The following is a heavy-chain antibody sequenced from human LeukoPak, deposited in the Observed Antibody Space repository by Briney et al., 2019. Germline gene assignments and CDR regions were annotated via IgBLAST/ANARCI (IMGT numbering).Heavy chain of an antibody. CDR3: ARGGRSTILGYYYYMDV. J-gene: IGHJ6*03. CDR1: GGTFSSYA. D-gene: IGHD3-3*01. V-gene: IGHV1-69*05. Sequence: GASVKVSCKASGGTFSSYAISWVRQAPRQGLEWMGGIIPIFGTANYAQKFQGRVTITTDESTSTAYMELSSLRSEDTAVYYCARGGRSTILGYYYYMDVWGKGTTVTVSS. CDR2: IIPIFGTA.